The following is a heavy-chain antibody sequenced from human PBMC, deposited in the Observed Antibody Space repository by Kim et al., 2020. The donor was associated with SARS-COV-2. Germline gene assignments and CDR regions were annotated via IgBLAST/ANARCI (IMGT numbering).Heavy chain of an antibody. Sequence: GGSLRLSCTASGFTFGDYAMSWFRQAPGKGLEWVGFIRSKAYGGTTEYAASVKGRFTISRDDSKSIAYLQMNSLKTEDTAVYYCTSTPVLTGPVPPYYYYGMDVWGQGTTVTVSS. J-gene: IGHJ6*02. CDR2: IRSKAYGGTT. CDR3: TSTPVLTGPVPPYYYYGMDV. D-gene: IGHD3-9*01. CDR1: GFTFGDYA. V-gene: IGHV3-49*03.